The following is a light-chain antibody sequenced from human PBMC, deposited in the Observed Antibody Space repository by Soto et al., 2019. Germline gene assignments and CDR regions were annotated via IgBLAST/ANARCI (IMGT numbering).Light chain of an antibody. CDR3: QQYYSTPWT. Sequence: DIVMTQSPDSLAVSLGERATINCKSSQSVLYSSNNKNYLAWYQQKPGQPPKLLIYWASTRESGVPDRFSGSGSGTDLTLTISSLQAEDVAVYYCQQYYSTPWTFGQGPKMEIK. V-gene: IGKV4-1*01. CDR2: WAS. CDR1: QSVLYSSNNKNY. J-gene: IGKJ1*01.